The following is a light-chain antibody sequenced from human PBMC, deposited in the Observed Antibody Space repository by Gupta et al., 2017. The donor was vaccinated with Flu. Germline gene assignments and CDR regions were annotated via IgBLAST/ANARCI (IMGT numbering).Light chain of an antibody. CDR3: QSYDNKMGGSRV. Sequence: QSVLTQPPSVYGAPGQRVTISCTGSDSNIGAGYDVHWYHQVPGTAPNLLIYGDNNRPSGVPDRFSGSKSGTSASLAITGLQAEDESDYYCQSYDNKMGGSRVFGGGTKLTVL. J-gene: IGLJ3*02. CDR1: DSNIGAGYD. CDR2: GDN. V-gene: IGLV1-40*01.